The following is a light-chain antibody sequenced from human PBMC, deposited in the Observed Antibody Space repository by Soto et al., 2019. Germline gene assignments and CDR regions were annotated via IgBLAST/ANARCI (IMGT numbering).Light chain of an antibody. CDR1: QSVGSN. CDR3: QQRSNWRIT. Sequence: EIVFTQSPGTLSLSPGERGTLSCRASQSVGSNLAWYQQKPGQAPRLLIYGASNRATGIPARFSGSGSGTDFTLTISSLEPEDFAVYYCQQRSNWRITFGGGTKVDIK. V-gene: IGKV3-11*01. CDR2: GAS. J-gene: IGKJ4*01.